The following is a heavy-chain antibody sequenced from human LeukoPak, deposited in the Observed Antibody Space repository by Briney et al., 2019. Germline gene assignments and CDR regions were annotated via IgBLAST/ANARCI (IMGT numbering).Heavy chain of an antibody. J-gene: IGHJ6*02. D-gene: IGHD6-19*01. CDR1: GYTFSSYS. CDR2: ISSSSSYI. CDR3: ARVQKSDSSGWYYYYYGMDV. Sequence: TGGSLRLSCAASGYTFSSYSMNWVRQAPGKGLEWVSSISSSSSYIYYADSVKGRFTISRDNAKNSLYLQMNSLRAEDTAVYYCARVQKSDSSGWYYYYYGMDVWGQGTTVTVSS. V-gene: IGHV3-21*01.